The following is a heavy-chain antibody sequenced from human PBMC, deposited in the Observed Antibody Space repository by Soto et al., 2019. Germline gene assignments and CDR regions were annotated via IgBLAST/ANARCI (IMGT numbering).Heavy chain of an antibody. CDR2: INPNSGGT. D-gene: IGHD6-13*01. V-gene: IGHV1-2*04. CDR1: GYTFTGYY. J-gene: IGHJ6*02. Sequence: GASVKVSCKASGYTFTGYYMHWVRQAPGQGLEWMGWINPNSGGTNYAQKFQGWVTMTRDTSISTAYMELSRLRSDDTAVYYCARDIAGGSYGMDVRGQGTTVTVSS. CDR3: ARDIAGGSYGMDV.